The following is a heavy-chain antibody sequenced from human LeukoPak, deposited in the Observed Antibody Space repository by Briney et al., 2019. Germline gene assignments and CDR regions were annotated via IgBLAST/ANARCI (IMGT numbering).Heavy chain of an antibody. D-gene: IGHD1-26*01. CDR3: ARDFIVGATATEYFQH. V-gene: IGHV1-69*05. CDR1: GYTFTSYG. CDR2: IIPIFGTA. J-gene: IGHJ1*01. Sequence: SVKVSCKASGYTFTSYGISWVRQAPGQGLEWMGGIIPIFGTANYAQKFQGRVTITTDESTSTAYMELSSLRSEDTAVYYCARDFIVGATATEYFQHWGQGTLVTVSS.